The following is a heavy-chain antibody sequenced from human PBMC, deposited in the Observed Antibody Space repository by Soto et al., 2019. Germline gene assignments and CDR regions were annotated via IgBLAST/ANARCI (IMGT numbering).Heavy chain of an antibody. CDR3: AKGPISMMVVGYFAY. CDR1: GPNFRSLA. J-gene: IGHJ4*02. V-gene: IGHV3-30*18. Sequence: PAGSRRLSWAVSGPNFRSLAVHWVRQARGRGPVWVAAVTYDGMSIHYEASVNGRFTITRDDSETTVYHKLKRMSGDDTAMYYCAKGPISMMVVGYFAYWGQGTLVTVSS. D-gene: IGHD3-3*02. CDR2: VTYDGMSI.